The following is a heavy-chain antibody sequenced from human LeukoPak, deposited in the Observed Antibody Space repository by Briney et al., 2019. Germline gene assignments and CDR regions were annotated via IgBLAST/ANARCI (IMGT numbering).Heavy chain of an antibody. CDR2: FSNSGRT. CDR3: ARSSYYDDAFDF. J-gene: IGHJ4*02. D-gene: IGHD3-22*01. V-gene: IGHV4-59*01. CDR1: GGSISNYY. Sequence: PSETLSLTRTVSGGSISNYYWNWIRLPPGKGLEWIGSFSNSGRTNSNPSLKTRVTISVHTSKNQFSLRLTSVTAADTAVYYCARSSYYDDAFDFWGKGTLVTVSS.